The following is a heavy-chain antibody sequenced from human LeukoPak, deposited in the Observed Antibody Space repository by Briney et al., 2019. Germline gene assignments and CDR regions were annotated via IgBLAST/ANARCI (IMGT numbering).Heavy chain of an antibody. J-gene: IGHJ4*02. V-gene: IGHV4-34*01. CDR2: INHSGST. D-gene: IGHD5-18*01. Sequence: SETLSLTCAVYGGSFSGYYWSWIRQPPGKGLEWIGEINHSGSTNYNPSLKSRVTISVDTSKNQFSLKLSSVTAADTAVYYCARGRYGSRWGQGTLVTVSS. CDR1: GGSFSGYY. CDR3: ARGRYGSR.